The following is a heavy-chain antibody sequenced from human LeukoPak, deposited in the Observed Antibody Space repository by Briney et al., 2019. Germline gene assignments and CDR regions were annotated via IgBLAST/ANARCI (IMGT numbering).Heavy chain of an antibody. CDR2: IYSDGST. J-gene: IGHJ5*02. CDR1: GFTVSNNY. D-gene: IGHD2-2*01. CDR3: ARDNIVPAATSSTRGGFDP. V-gene: IGHV3-66*01. Sequence: GSLRLSCAASGFTVSNNYMTWVRQAPGKGLEWLSVIYSDGSTYYADSVKGRLTISRDNSKNTLYLQMNSLRAEDTAVYYCARDNIVPAATSSTRGGFDPWGQGTLVTVSS.